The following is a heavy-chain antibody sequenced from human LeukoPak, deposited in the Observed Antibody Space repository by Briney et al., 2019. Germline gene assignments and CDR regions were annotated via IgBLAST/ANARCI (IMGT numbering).Heavy chain of an antibody. D-gene: IGHD2/OR15-2a*01. CDR3: ASYLTSIPSGMDV. CDR1: GSTFSSYW. V-gene: IGHV3-74*01. J-gene: IGHJ6*02. CDR2: ISTDGSST. Sequence: GGSLRLSCAASGSTFSSYWVHWVRQAPGKGLVWVSRISTDGSSTTYADSVKGRFTISRDNVKNTLFLQMNSLRAEDTAVYYCASYLTSIPSGMDVWGQGNTVTVSS.